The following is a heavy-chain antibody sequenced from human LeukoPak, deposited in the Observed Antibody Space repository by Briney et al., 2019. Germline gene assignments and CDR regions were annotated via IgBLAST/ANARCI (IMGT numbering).Heavy chain of an antibody. Sequence: SETLSLTCTVSGGSISSSSYYWGWIRQPPGKGLEYIGSIYYRGSTYYNPSLKSRVTISVDTSKNQFSLKLSSVTAADTAVYYWARLLSSGWYSGGTVFDYWGQGTLVTVSS. CDR2: IYYRGST. D-gene: IGHD6-19*01. J-gene: IGHJ4*02. CDR1: GGSISSSSYY. V-gene: IGHV4-39*01. CDR3: ARLLSSGWYSGGTVFDY.